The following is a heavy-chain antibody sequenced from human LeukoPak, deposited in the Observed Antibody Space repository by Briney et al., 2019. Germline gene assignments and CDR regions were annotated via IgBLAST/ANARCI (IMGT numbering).Heavy chain of an antibody. Sequence: GGSLRLSCAASGFTFSSYAMSWVRQAPGKGLEWVSAISGSGGSTYYADSVKGRFTISRDNSKNTLYLQMNSLRAEDTAVYYCANSNGRGPTTCSTFDYWGQGTLVTVSS. D-gene: IGHD1-1*01. CDR1: GFTFSSYA. CDR2: ISGSGGST. V-gene: IGHV3-23*01. J-gene: IGHJ4*02. CDR3: ANSNGRGPTTCSTFDY.